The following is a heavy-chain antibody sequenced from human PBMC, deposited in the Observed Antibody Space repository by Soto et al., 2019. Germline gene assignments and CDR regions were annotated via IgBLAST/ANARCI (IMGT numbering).Heavy chain of an antibody. Sequence: PSATLSLTWTFSGFSIGTFYWSGGLQPAGKGLEWIGRIFSGGSASYNPSLESRVALSVDTSKNQFSLKLSSVTAADTAVYYLVRSRYSGSYRFAAWGKGTLVTV. CDR3: VRSRYSGSYRFAA. D-gene: IGHD1-26*01. CDR2: IFSGGSA. V-gene: IGHV4-4*07. CDR1: GFSIGTFY. J-gene: IGHJ4*02.